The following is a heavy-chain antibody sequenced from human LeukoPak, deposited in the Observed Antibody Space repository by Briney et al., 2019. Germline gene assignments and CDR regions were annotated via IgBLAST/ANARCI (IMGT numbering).Heavy chain of an antibody. Sequence: QPGGSLRLSCAASGFTFSSYEMNWVRQAPGKGLEYVANIIQDGGETHYVDSVKGRFTISRDNAKKQLYLQMNRLRGEDTAVYYCVRALGDDSIGRDYAGNDFWGQGTLVIVSS. CDR1: GFTFSSYE. J-gene: IGHJ4*02. CDR3: VRALGDDSIGRDYAGNDF. V-gene: IGHV3-7*01. D-gene: IGHD2-21*01. CDR2: IIQDGGET.